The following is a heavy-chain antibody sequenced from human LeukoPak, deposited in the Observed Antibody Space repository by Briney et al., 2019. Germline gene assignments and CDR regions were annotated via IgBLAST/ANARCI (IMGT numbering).Heavy chain of an antibody. CDR1: GYTLTELS. CDR3: ATEHRITMVRGVILTQWFDP. Sequence: GASVKVSCKVSGYTLTELSMHWVRQAPGKGLEWMGGFDPEDGETIYAQKFQGRATMTEDTSTDTAYMELSSLRSEDTAVYYCATEHRITMVRGVILTQWFDPWGQGTLVTVSS. CDR2: FDPEDGET. D-gene: IGHD3-10*01. J-gene: IGHJ5*02. V-gene: IGHV1-24*01.